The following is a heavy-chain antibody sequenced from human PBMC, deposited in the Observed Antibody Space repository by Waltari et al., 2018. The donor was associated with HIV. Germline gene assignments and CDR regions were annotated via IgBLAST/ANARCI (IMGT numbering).Heavy chain of an antibody. V-gene: IGHV1-2*06. CDR1: GYTFTGYY. CDR2: INPKSGDT. J-gene: IGHJ4*02. CDR3: ARGNNWNYYLDY. Sequence: QVQLVQSGAEVKKPGASVKVSCKASGYTFTGYYMLWVRQAPGQGLEWMGRINPKSGDTHYAQQFQGRVTMTRDTSISTAYMELSRLRSEDKAVYYWARGNNWNYYLDYWGRGTLVTVSS. D-gene: IGHD1-7*01.